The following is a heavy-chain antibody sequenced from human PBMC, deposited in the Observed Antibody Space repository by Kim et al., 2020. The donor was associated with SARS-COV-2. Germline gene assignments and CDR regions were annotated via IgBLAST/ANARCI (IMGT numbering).Heavy chain of an antibody. J-gene: IGHJ1*01. Sequence: VANIKKDGTEKYYVDSVRGRFTISRDNAKNSLYLQLNSLRVEDTAVYYWARGVVRGQGTQVTVSS. V-gene: IGHV3-7*01. CDR2: IKKDGTEK. D-gene: IGHD6-6*01. CDR3: ARGVV.